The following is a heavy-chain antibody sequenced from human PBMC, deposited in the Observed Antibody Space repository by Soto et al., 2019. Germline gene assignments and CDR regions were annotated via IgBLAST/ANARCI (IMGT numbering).Heavy chain of an antibody. CDR3: ARDLYGYSSGWAYWFDP. J-gene: IGHJ5*02. D-gene: IGHD6-19*01. Sequence: QVQLQESGPGLVMPSETLSLTCTVSGGSISSYYWSWIRQPPGKGLEWIGYIYYSGSTNYNPSLKSRVTISVDTSKNQFSLKLSSVTAADTAVYYCARDLYGYSSGWAYWFDPWGQGTLVTVSS. CDR1: GGSISSYY. V-gene: IGHV4-59*01. CDR2: IYYSGST.